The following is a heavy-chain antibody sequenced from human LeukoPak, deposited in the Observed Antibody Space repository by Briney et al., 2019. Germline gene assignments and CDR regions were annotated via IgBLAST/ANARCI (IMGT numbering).Heavy chain of an antibody. CDR2: ISSSSSYI. Sequence: GGSLRLSCAASGFTFSSYSMNWVRQAPGKGLGWVSSISSSSSYIYYADSVKGRFTISRDNAKNSLYLQMNSLRAEDTAVYYCARASYYYDSSGYYPTGDRYFDLWGRGTLVTVSS. V-gene: IGHV3-21*01. J-gene: IGHJ2*01. CDR1: GFTFSSYS. D-gene: IGHD3-22*01. CDR3: ARASYYYDSSGYYPTGDRYFDL.